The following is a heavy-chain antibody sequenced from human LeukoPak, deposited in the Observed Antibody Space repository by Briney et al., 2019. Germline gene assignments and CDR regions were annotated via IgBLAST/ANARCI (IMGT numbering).Heavy chain of an antibody. CDR1: GFTFSSYA. Sequence: GGSLRLSCAASGFTFSSYAMSWVRQAPGKGLEWVSAISGSGGSTYYADSVKGRFTISRDNSKNTLYLQMNSLRAEDTAVYYRAKGFRWTVTTVYFDYWGQGTLVTVSS. CDR2: ISGSGGST. D-gene: IGHD4-17*01. CDR3: AKGFRWTVTTVYFDY. J-gene: IGHJ4*02. V-gene: IGHV3-23*01.